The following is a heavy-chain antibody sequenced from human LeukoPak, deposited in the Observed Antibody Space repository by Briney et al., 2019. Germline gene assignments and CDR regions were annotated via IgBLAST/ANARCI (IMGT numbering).Heavy chain of an antibody. CDR3: ARGHYYGSGSYGTFDP. Sequence: PGGSLRLSCAASGSTFSSYGMHWVRQAPGKGLEWVAVIWYDGSNKYYADSVKGRFTISRDNSKNTLYLQMNSLRAEDTAVYYCARGHYYGSGSYGTFDPWGQGTLVTVSS. CDR1: GSTFSSYG. D-gene: IGHD3-10*01. J-gene: IGHJ5*02. CDR2: IWYDGSNK. V-gene: IGHV3-33*01.